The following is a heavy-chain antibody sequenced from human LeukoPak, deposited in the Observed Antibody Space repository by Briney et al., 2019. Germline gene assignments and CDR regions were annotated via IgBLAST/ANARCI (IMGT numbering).Heavy chain of an antibody. CDR1: GFTFSSYW. D-gene: IGHD3-9*01. J-gene: IGHJ4*02. CDR3: AREAAYYDIPLDY. CDR2: INSDGSST. V-gene: IGHV3-74*01. Sequence: GGSLRLSCTVSGFTFSSYWMNWVRQAPGKGLVWVSRINSDGSSTSYADSVKGRFTISRDNAKNTLYLQMNSLRAEDTAVYYCAREAAYYDIPLDYWGQGTLVTVSS.